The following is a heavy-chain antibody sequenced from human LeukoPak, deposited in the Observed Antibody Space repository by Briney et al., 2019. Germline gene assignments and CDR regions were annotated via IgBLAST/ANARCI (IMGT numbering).Heavy chain of an antibody. Sequence: SETLSLTCTVSGGSISSYYWSWIRQPPGKGLEWIGYIYYSGSTNYNPSLKSRVTISVDTSKNQFSLKLSSVTAADTAVYYCARTCPHYYDFWSGNSLAFEKWFDSWGQGTLVTVSS. V-gene: IGHV4-59*01. D-gene: IGHD3-3*01. CDR3: ARTCPHYYDFWSGNSLAFEKWFDS. CDR2: IYYSGST. J-gene: IGHJ5*01. CDR1: GGSISSYY.